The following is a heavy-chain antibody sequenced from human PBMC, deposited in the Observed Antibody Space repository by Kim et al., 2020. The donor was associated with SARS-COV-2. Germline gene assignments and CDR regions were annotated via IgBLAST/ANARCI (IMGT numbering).Heavy chain of an antibody. Sequence: GGSLRLSCAASGFTFSSYGMHWVRQAPGKGLEWVAVISYDGSNKYYADSVKGRFTISRDNSKNTLYLQMNSLRAEDTAVYYCAKDRLRITIFGVVIKYYYYGMDVWGQGTTVTVSS. CDR3: AKDRLRITIFGVVIKYYYYGMDV. J-gene: IGHJ6*02. V-gene: IGHV3-30*18. D-gene: IGHD3-3*01. CDR2: ISYDGSNK. CDR1: GFTFSSYG.